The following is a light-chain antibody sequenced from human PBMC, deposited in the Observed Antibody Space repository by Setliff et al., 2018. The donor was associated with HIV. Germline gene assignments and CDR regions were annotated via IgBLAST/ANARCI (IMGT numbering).Light chain of an antibody. Sequence: VMTQSPATLSVSPGERATLSCRASQSVGSNLAWYQLKPGQAPRPLIYGASTRATGVPARFSGSGSGTEFTPTISGLQSEDFAVYCCQHYNNLPPTFGQGTKVDIK. CDR1: QSVGSN. J-gene: IGKJ1*01. CDR2: GAS. CDR3: QHYNNLPPT. V-gene: IGKV3-15*01.